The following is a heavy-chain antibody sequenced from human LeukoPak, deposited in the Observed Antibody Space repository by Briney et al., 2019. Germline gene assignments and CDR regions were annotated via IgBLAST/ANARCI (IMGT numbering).Heavy chain of an antibody. CDR2: ISSYNGNT. J-gene: IGHJ3*02. D-gene: IGHD1-1*01. Sequence: ASVKVSCKASGYTSTSYGISWVRQAPGQGLESMGWISSYNGNTNYAQKLQGRVTMTTDTSTSTAYMELRSLRSDDTAVYYCARVIFGTTPHSRYAFDIWGQGTMVTVSS. CDR3: ARVIFGTTPHSRYAFDI. V-gene: IGHV1-18*01. CDR1: GYTSTSYG.